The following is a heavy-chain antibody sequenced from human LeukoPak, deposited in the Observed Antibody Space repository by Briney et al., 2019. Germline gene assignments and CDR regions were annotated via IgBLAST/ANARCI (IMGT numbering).Heavy chain of an antibody. V-gene: IGHV7-4-1*02. D-gene: IGHD3-3*01. CDR1: GYTFTSYA. CDR2: INTNTGNP. Sequence: ASVKVSCKASGYTFTSYAMNWVRQAPGQGLEWMGRINTNTGNPTYAQGFTGRFVFSLDTSVSTAYLQISSLKAEDTAVYYCARVGFWSGYYTDYYYYYYMDVWGKGTTVTVSS. CDR3: ARVGFWSGYYTDYYYYYYMDV. J-gene: IGHJ6*03.